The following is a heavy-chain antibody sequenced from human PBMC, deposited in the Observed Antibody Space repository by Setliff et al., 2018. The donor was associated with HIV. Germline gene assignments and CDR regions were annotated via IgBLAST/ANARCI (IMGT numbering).Heavy chain of an antibody. CDR1: GFIFENHA. CDR3: AKDAGYCSGESCYFYMDV. Sequence: GGSVRLSCVVSGFIFENHAMHWVRRAPGKGLEWLTLLRQDVNKDYYGDSVKGRFTITRDNSKKTLYLYMNNLRSEDTAVYYCAKDAGYCSGESCYFYMDVWGKGTTVTVSS. V-gene: IGHV3-30*02. CDR2: LRQDVNKD. J-gene: IGHJ6*03. D-gene: IGHD2-8*02.